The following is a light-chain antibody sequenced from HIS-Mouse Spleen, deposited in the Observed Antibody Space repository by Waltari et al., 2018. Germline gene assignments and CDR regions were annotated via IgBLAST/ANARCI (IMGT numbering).Light chain of an antibody. V-gene: IGKV1-9*01. Sequence: DIQLTQSPSFLSASVGERVTITCRASQGISSYLAWYQQKPGKVPKLLIYAASTLQSGVPSRFSGSGSGTEFTLTISSLQPEDFATYYCQQLNSYPLTFGGGTKVEIK. CDR3: QQLNSYPLT. CDR1: QGISSY. CDR2: AAS. J-gene: IGKJ4*01.